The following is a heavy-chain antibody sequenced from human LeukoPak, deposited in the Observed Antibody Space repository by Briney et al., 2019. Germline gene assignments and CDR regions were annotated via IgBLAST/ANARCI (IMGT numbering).Heavy chain of an antibody. V-gene: IGHV1-2*06. CDR1: GYTFTDYY. Sequence: ASVKVSCKASGYTFTDYYMHWVRQAPGQGLEWMGRINPNSGGTNYAQKLQGRVTMTRDTSISTAYMELSRLRSDDTAVYYCASKLERLGLVDYWGQGTLVTVSS. J-gene: IGHJ4*02. D-gene: IGHD1-1*01. CDR2: INPNSGGT. CDR3: ASKLERLGLVDY.